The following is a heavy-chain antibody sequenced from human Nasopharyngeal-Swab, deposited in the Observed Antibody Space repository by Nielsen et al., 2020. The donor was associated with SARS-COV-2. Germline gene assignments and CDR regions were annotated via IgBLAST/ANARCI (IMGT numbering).Heavy chain of an antibody. CDR1: GFNFTSYA. CDR2: VSYDGINT. Sequence: GGSLRLSCSASGFNFTSYAIHCVRQPPGKGLEWVAVVSYDGINTFYADSVKGRFAISRDNSKSTVSLQMNSLRSEDTAVYYCAKDRGGRSLDSWGQGTLVTVSS. D-gene: IGHD3-16*01. V-gene: IGHV3-30-3*02. J-gene: IGHJ4*02. CDR3: AKDRGGRSLDS.